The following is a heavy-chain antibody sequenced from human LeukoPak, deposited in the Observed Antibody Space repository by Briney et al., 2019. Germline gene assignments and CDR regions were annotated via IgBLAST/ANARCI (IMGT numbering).Heavy chain of an antibody. CDR1: GFTFSSYS. CDR3: ARGPPNWGYYESSGYC. J-gene: IGHJ4*02. Sequence: PGGSLRLSCAASGFTFSSYSMNWVRQAPGKGLEWVSSISSSSSYIYYADSVKGRFTISRDNAKNSLYLQMNSLRAEDTAVYYCARGPPNWGYYESSGYCWGQGTLVTVSS. D-gene: IGHD3-22*01. V-gene: IGHV3-21*01. CDR2: ISSSSSYI.